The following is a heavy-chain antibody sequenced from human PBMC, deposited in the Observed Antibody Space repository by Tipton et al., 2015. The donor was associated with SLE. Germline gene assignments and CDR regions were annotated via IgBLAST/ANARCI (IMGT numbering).Heavy chain of an antibody. J-gene: IGHJ4*02. CDR2: INHSGST. D-gene: IGHD3-3*01. CDR3: ARIFRYDVWENSREFGYFDS. V-gene: IGHV4-34*01. Sequence: TLSLTCTVSGGSISSFYWSWIRQPPGKGLEWIGEINHSGSTNYNPSLKSRVTISVDTSKNQFSLKLSSVTAADTALYYCARIFRYDVWENSREFGYFDSWGQGALVSVSS. CDR1: GGSISSFY.